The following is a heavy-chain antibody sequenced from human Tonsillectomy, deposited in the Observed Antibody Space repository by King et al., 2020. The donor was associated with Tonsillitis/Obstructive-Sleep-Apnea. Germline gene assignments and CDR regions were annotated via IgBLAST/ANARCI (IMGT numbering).Heavy chain of an antibody. V-gene: IGHV4-39*01. CDR1: AGSISSSSYY. J-gene: IGHJ4*02. CDR3: ARSITIVGVVLEFDY. CDR2: IYYSGST. Sequence: QLQESGPGLVKPSETLSLTCTVSAGSISSSSYYWGWIRQPPGKGLEWIGSIYYSGSTYYNPSLKSRVTISVDTSKNQFSLKLSSVTAADTAVYYCARSITIVGVVLEFDYWGPGTLVTVSS. D-gene: IGHD3-3*01.